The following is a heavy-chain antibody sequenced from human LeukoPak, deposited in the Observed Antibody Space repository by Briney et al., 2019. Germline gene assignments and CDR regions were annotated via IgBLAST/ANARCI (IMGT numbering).Heavy chain of an antibody. J-gene: IGHJ3*02. CDR1: GFTFSSYA. Sequence: PGGSLRLSCAASGFTFSSYAMSWVRQAPGKGLEWVSSISGSGGSTYYADSVKGRFTISRDNSKNTLYLQMNSLRAEDTAVYYCAKEGTYYDYVWPWAFDIWGQGTMVTVSS. CDR3: AKEGTYYDYVWPWAFDI. CDR2: ISGSGGST. V-gene: IGHV3-23*01. D-gene: IGHD3-16*01.